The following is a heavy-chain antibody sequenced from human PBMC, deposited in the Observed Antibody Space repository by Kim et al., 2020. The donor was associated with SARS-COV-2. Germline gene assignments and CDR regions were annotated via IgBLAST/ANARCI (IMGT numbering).Heavy chain of an antibody. CDR3: ARTSLGYCSSTSCYLPPYNWFDP. Sequence: ASVKVSCKASGYTFTSYAMHWVRQAPGQRLEWMGWINAGNGNTKYSQKFQGRVTITRDTSASTAYMELSSLRSDDTAVYYCARTSLGYCSSTSCYLPPYNWFDPWGQGTLVTVSS. CDR1: GYTFTSYA. D-gene: IGHD2-2*01. J-gene: IGHJ5*02. V-gene: IGHV1-3*01. CDR2: INAGNGNT.